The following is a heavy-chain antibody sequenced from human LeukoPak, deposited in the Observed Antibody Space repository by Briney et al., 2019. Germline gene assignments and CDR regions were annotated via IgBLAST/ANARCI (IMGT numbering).Heavy chain of an antibody. CDR2: ISSSSSYI. D-gene: IGHD4-23*01. V-gene: IGHV3-21*01. J-gene: IGHJ3*02. Sequence: GGSLRLSCAASGFTFSSYSMNWVRQAPGKGVEWVSSISSSSSYIYYADSVKGRFTISRDNAKNSLYLQMNSLRAEDTAVYYRARSGYGGNSIAFDIWGQGTMVTVSS. CDR1: GFTFSSYS. CDR3: ARSGYGGNSIAFDI.